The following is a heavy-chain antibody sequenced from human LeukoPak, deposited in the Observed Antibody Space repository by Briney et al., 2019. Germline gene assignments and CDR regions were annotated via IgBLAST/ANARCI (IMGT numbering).Heavy chain of an antibody. CDR3: ARADIAVAGVAFDI. D-gene: IGHD6-19*01. J-gene: IGHJ3*02. CDR1: GGTFSSYA. Sequence: GASVKVSCKASGGTFSSYAISWVRQAPGQGLEWMGGIIPIFGTANYAQKFQGRVTITTDESTSTAYMELSSLRSEGTAVYYCARADIAVAGVAFDIWGQGTMVTVSS. V-gene: IGHV1-69*05. CDR2: IIPIFGTA.